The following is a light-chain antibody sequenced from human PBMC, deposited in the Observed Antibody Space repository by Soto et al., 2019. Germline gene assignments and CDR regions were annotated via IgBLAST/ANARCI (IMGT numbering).Light chain of an antibody. V-gene: IGLV2-14*01. Sequence: QSALTQPASVSGSPGQSITISCTGTSIDVGGYNYVSWYQQHPGTAPKLMIYDVSNRPSGVSNRFSGSKSGNTASLTISGLQAEDDADYYCSSYTSSSTQVFGGGTKLTVL. CDR2: DVS. CDR1: SIDVGGYNY. CDR3: SSYTSSSTQV. J-gene: IGLJ2*01.